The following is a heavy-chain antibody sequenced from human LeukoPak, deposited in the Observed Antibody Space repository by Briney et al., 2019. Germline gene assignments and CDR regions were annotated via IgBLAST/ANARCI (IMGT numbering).Heavy chain of an antibody. CDR1: GFSLTTPGMR. Sequence: ESGPTLVNPTQTLTLTCTLSGFSLTTPGMRVSWVRQPPGKALEWLASLGWDDNKFYSTSLKTRLTISKDTSKNQVVLTMTNMDPVDTATYYCARLQGATIGAKWFDPWGQGTLVTVSS. CDR3: ARLQGATIGAKWFDP. D-gene: IGHD4/OR15-4a*01. V-gene: IGHV2-70*04. CDR2: LGWDDNK. J-gene: IGHJ5*02.